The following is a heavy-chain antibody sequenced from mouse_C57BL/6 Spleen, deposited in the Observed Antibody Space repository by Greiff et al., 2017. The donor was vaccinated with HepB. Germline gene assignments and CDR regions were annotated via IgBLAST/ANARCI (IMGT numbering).Heavy chain of an antibody. CDR3: ARDYGNEEDYFDY. Sequence: EVQVVESGGDLVKPGGSLKLSCAASGFTFSSYGMSWVRQTPDKRLEWVATISSGGSYTYYPDSVKGRFTISRDNAKNTLYLQMSSLKSEDTAMYYCARDYGNEEDYFDYWGQGTTLTVSS. D-gene: IGHD2-1*01. CDR2: ISSGGSYT. J-gene: IGHJ2*01. V-gene: IGHV5-6*01. CDR1: GFTFSSYG.